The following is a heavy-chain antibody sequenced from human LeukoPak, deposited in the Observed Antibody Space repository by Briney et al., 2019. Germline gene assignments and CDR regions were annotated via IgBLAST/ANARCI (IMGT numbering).Heavy chain of an antibody. J-gene: IGHJ3*02. CDR2: ITKSGDQT. CDR3: VKSAGKDGYRVVFDI. Sequence: PGGSLRLSCVPSGITFSNSALSWVRQAPGKGLEWVSTITKSGDQTHYADSVRGLFTISRDIFKNTLYLQMNSLRAEDTAVYHCVKSAGKDGYRVVFDIWGQGTMVTVSS. V-gene: IGHV3-23*01. D-gene: IGHD5-24*01. CDR1: GITFSNSA.